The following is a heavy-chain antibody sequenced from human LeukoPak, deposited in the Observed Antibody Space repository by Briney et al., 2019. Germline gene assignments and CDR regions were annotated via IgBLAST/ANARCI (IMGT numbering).Heavy chain of an antibody. V-gene: IGHV5-51*01. J-gene: IGHJ4*02. CDR2: IYPGDSDT. CDR1: GYSFTSYW. CDR3: AKIDRQYCSRSSCYALDY. Sequence: DSLKISCKCSGYSFTSYWIGWVRQMPGKGLEWMGIIYPGDSDTRYSPSFQGQVTISVDRSISTAYLQWSSLKASDTAIYYCAKIDRQYCSRSSCYALDYWGQGTQVTVSS. D-gene: IGHD2-2*01.